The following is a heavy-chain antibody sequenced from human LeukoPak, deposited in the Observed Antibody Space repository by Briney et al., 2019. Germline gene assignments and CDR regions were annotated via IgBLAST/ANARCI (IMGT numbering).Heavy chain of an antibody. V-gene: IGHV3-7*01. CDR3: AVRLLDY. CDR1: GHSFYHDV. J-gene: IGHJ4*02. CDR2: INQGGREI. D-gene: IGHD3-10*01. Sequence: GGSLPHACAASGHSFYHDVKIGVRQTPGKGLEWVANINQGGREIYYVDSVKGRFTISRDNAKNSLYLQMNSLRADDTAVSFCAVRLLDYWGQGTLVTVPS.